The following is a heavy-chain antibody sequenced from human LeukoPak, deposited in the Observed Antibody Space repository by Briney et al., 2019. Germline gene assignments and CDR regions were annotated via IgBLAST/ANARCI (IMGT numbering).Heavy chain of an antibody. V-gene: IGHV3-7*01. J-gene: IGHJ4*02. Sequence: GGSLRLSCAASGFTFSSYWMSWVRQAPGKGLEWVANIKQDGSEKYYVDSVKGRFTISRDNAKNSLYLQMNSLRAEDTAVYYCARILARDIAVAGTGYWGQGTLVTVSS. CDR2: IKQDGSEK. CDR1: GFTFSSYW. CDR3: ARILARDIAVAGTGY. D-gene: IGHD6-19*01.